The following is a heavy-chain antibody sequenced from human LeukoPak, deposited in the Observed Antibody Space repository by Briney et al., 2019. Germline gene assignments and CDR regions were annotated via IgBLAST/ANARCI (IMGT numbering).Heavy chain of an antibody. CDR1: GYTFTGYY. Sequence: ASVKVSCKASGYTFTGYYMHWVRQAPGQRLEWMGWINPNTGVTNYAKKFQGRVTLTRDTSIITAYMELTRLRSDDTAMYYCARDRTTVTTGYCGMDVWGQGTTLTVSS. D-gene: IGHD4-17*01. V-gene: IGHV1-2*02. CDR2: INPNTGVT. CDR3: ARDRTTVTTGYCGMDV. J-gene: IGHJ6*02.